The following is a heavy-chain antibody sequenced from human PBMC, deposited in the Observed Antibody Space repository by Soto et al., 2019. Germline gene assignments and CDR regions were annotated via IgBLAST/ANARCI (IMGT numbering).Heavy chain of an antibody. D-gene: IGHD3-3*01. CDR3: AKLGPFGVVIAYYFDF. CDR2: ISGGGVST. Sequence: HGESLKISCAASGFMFSNYAMSWVRQTPGKGLEWVSVISGGGVSTYYADSVKGRFTISRDNSKNTVYLQMNSLRAEDTAVYYCAKLGPFGVVIAYYFDFWGQGALVTVSS. CDR1: GFMFSNYA. J-gene: IGHJ4*02. V-gene: IGHV3-23*01.